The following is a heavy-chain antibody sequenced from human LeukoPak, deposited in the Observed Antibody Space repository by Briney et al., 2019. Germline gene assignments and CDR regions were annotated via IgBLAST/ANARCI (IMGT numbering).Heavy chain of an antibody. V-gene: IGHV3-23*01. J-gene: IGHJ4*02. CDR2: ISGGGST. Sequence: PGGSLRLSCAASGFTFSSYAMSWVRQAPGKGLEWVSTISGGGSTYYADSVKGRFTISRDNSKNTLYLQMNSLRAEDTAVYYCAKGRGWLQFFDNWGQGTLVTVSS. CDR3: AKGRGWLQFFDN. CDR1: GFTFSSYA. D-gene: IGHD5-24*01.